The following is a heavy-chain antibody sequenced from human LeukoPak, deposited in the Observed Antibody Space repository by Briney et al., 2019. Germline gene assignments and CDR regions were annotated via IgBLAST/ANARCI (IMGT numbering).Heavy chain of an antibody. CDR2: IYWDNIK. CDR3: AHAYTPRGTWGYFDK. CDR1: GFSLNANEVG. Sequence: SGPTLVNPTLTLTLTCSFSGFSLNANEVGVGWIRQPPGRALEWLAVIYWDNIKRDNPSLRSRVTITKDTSKNQVVLTMTNMDPVDTATYFCAHAYTPRGTWGYFDKWGQGTLVTVSS. D-gene: IGHD1-1*01. V-gene: IGHV2-5*02. J-gene: IGHJ4*02.